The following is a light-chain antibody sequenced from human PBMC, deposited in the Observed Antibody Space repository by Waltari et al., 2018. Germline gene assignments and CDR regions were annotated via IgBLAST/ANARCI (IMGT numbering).Light chain of an antibody. CDR2: WAS. Sequence: DIVMTQSPDSLAVSLGERATINCKSGQSVLYSSNNEDYLAWYQQKPGQPPKLLFDWASTRESGVPDRLSGSGSGTDFTLTISSLQAEDVAVYYCQQYHSFPYTFGQGTKLEIK. J-gene: IGKJ2*01. CDR1: QSVLYSSNNEDY. V-gene: IGKV4-1*01. CDR3: QQYHSFPYT.